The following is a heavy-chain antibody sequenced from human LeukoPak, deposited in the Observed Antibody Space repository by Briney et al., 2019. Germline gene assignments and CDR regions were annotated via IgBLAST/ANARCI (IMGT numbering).Heavy chain of an antibody. CDR2: IYESSHA. CDR1: GGSISSGGYF. CDR3: ARAKGFSYGLFDY. D-gene: IGHD5-18*01. Sequence: SETLSLTCAVSGGSISSGGYFWSWIRQPPGKGLEWIGYIYESSHALYNPSLKSRVSISGDKSKNQFSLRVNSVTAADTAVYYCARAKGFSYGLFDYWGQGTLVTVSS. V-gene: IGHV4-30-2*01. J-gene: IGHJ4*02.